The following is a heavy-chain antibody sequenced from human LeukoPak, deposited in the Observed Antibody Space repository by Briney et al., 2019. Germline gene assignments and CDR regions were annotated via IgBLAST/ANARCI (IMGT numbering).Heavy chain of an antibody. J-gene: IGHJ6*03. V-gene: IGHV3-21*01. CDR3: ATGRTYYYYYMDV. Sequence: GGSLRLSCAASGFTFSSYSMNWVRQAPGKGLEWVSSISSSSSYIYYADSVKGRFTISRDNAKNSLYLQMNSLRAEDTAVYYCATGRTYYYYYMDVWGKGTTVTVSS. CDR1: GFTFSSYS. D-gene: IGHD3-10*01. CDR2: ISSSSSYI.